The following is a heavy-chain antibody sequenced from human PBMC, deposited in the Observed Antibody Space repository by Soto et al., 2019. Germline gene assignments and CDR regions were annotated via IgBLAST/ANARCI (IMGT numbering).Heavy chain of an antibody. J-gene: IGHJ4*02. Sequence: SETLSLTCTVSGGSISSYYWSWIRQPPGKGLEWIGYIYYSRSTNYNPSLKSRVTISVDTSKNQFSLKLSSVTAADTAVYYCARDRGYCSSTSCYGGTNFDYWGQGTLVTVSS. D-gene: IGHD2-2*03. CDR3: ARDRGYCSSTSCYGGTNFDY. CDR2: IYYSRST. V-gene: IGHV4-59*01. CDR1: GGSISSYY.